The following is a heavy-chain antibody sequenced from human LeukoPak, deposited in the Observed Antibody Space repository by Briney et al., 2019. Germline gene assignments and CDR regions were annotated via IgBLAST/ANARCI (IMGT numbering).Heavy chain of an antibody. Sequence: GGSLRLSCAASGFTFSSYSMTWVRQAPGKGLEWVSYITFTSSTIHYADSVKGRFTISRDNAKSSLYLQMNSLRADDTAVYYCAKDYFAGYCSSTSCYENYYYYYMDVWGKGTTVTISS. CDR3: AKDYFAGYCSSTSCYENYYYYYMDV. CDR2: ITFTSSTI. CDR1: GFTFSSYS. D-gene: IGHD2-2*01. V-gene: IGHV3-48*01. J-gene: IGHJ6*03.